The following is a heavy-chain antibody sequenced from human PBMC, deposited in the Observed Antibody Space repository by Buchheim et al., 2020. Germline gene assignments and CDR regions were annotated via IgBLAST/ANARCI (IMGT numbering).Heavy chain of an antibody. V-gene: IGHV4-39*07. J-gene: IGHJ6*02. D-gene: IGHD6-19*01. CDR2: IYSGGST. Sequence: HLQGSGPGLVRPSETLSLTCTVSGASINSGGYYWDWVRQPPGKGLEWVGHIYSGGSTYFNPSLKSRVNISFYPSNNQISLMLTSVTAADTGTYYCARGSYQTGWRGFSYYSMDVWGQGT. CDR1: GASINSGGYY. CDR3: ARGSYQTGWRGFSYYSMDV.